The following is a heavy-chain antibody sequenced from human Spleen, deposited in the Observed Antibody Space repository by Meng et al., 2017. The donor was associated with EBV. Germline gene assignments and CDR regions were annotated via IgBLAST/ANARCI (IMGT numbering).Heavy chain of an antibody. D-gene: IGHD3-22*01. CDR1: GYSFGSGGYY. CDR3: ARDSPVSHFDF. J-gene: IGHJ4*02. CDR2: ISYTGNT. Sequence: VQLRRSGPGLVKASQTLFLTGAVSGYSFGSGGYYWTWIRQPPGKGLEWIGYISYTGNTDYNPSLKSRVTMSVDTSGNRFSLNLSSVTAADTAVYYCARDSPVSHFDFWGQGTLVTVSS. V-gene: IGHV4-30-4*01.